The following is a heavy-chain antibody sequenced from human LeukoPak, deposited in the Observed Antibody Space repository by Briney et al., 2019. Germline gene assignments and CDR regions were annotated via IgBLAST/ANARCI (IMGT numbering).Heavy chain of an antibody. J-gene: IGHJ3*02. CDR3: ASLMQLLDAFDI. CDR2: IYYSGST. CDR1: GGSISSSSYY. D-gene: IGHD2-2*01. V-gene: IGHV4-39*01. Sequence: TSETLSLTCTVSGGSISSSSYYWGWIRQPPGKGLEWIGSIYYSGSTYYNPSLKSRVTISVDTSKNQFSLKLSSVTAADTAVYYCASLMQLLDAFDIWGQGTMVTVSS.